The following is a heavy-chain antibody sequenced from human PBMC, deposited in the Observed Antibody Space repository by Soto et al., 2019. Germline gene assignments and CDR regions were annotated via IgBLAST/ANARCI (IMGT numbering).Heavy chain of an antibody. J-gene: IGHJ4*01. Sequence: QVQLQESGPGLVKPSETLSLTCSVSGGSISRYYCSWVRQPPGKGLEWIGHMHYSGNTRYNPSLKSRPTVSLDTSKNQFSLNLGSVAAADTAVYYCATSTGWPGFDFWGHGTLATVAS. CDR2: MHYSGNT. D-gene: IGHD2-8*02. V-gene: IGHV4-59*08. CDR3: ATSTGWPGFDF. CDR1: GGSISRYY.